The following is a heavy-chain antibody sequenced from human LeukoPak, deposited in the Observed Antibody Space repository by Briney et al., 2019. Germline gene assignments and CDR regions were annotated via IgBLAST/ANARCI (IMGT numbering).Heavy chain of an antibody. CDR2: IIPIFGTA. V-gene: IGHV1-69*13. CDR3: ARVHYDKGYGY. D-gene: IGHD3-22*01. Sequence: ASVKVSCKASGGTFSSYAISWVRQAPGQGLEWMGGIIPIFGTANYAQKFQGRVTITADESTSTAYMELSSLRSEGTAVYYCARVHYDKGYGYWGQGTLVTVSS. J-gene: IGHJ4*02. CDR1: GGTFSSYA.